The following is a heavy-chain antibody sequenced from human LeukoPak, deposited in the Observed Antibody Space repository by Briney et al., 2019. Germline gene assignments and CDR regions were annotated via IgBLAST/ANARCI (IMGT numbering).Heavy chain of an antibody. CDR1: GFTVSNSY. V-gene: IGHV3-53*01. CDR3: TRAASNDYATN. CDR2: MYAGGGT. Sequence: GGSLGLSCAASGFTVSNSYMSWVRQAPGKGLEWVSMMYAGGGTFYAGSVKGRFTMSRDSSKNTLYLQMESLRVEDTAIYYCTRAASNDYATNWGQGSLVTVSS. D-gene: IGHD4-17*01. J-gene: IGHJ4*02.